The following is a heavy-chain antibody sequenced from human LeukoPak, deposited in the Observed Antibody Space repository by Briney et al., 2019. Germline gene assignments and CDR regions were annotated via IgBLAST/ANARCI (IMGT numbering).Heavy chain of an antibody. V-gene: IGHV1-8*01. CDR2: MSPNSGNT. CDR1: GYTFTSYD. D-gene: IGHD6-25*01. J-gene: IGHJ5*02. CDR3: ARGGSGWNWFDP. Sequence: ASVKVSCKASGYTFTSYDINWVRQATGQGLEWMGWMSPNSGNTGYAQKFQGRVTMTRNTSISTAYMELSSLRSEDTAVYYCARGGSGWNWFDPWGQGTLVTVSS.